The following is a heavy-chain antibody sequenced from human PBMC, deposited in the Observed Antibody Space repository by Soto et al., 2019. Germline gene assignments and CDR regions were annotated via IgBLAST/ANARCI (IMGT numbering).Heavy chain of an antibody. D-gene: IGHD3-10*01. Sequence: SDTLSLTCTVSGGSISSFYWSWIRQPPGKGLEWIGEINHSGSTNYNPSLKSRGTISVDTSKNQFSLKLSSVTAADTAVYYCAGVYYYGSGSYGPWGQGTLVTVSS. V-gene: IGHV4-34*01. CDR3: AGVYYYGSGSYGP. J-gene: IGHJ5*02. CDR1: GGSISSFY. CDR2: INHSGST.